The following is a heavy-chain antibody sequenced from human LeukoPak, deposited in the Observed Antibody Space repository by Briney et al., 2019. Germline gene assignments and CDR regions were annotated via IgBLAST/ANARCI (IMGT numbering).Heavy chain of an antibody. CDR3: ARDNSGPDPEHWAA. CDR1: GFTFSSYW. D-gene: IGHD1-14*01. CDR2: IKGDGSEK. V-gene: IGHV3-7*05. Sequence: PGGSLRLSCAAPGFTFSSYWMSWVRQAPGKGLEWVANIKGDGSEKHQVDSVKGRFTISRDNAKNSLYLQMDSLGVEDTAIYYCARDNSGPDPEHWAAWGQGTLVTVSS. J-gene: IGHJ5*02.